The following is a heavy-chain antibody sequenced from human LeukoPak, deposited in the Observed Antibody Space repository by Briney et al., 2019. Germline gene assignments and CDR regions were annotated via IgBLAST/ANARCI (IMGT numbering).Heavy chain of an antibody. D-gene: IGHD3-22*01. V-gene: IGHV3-21*01. J-gene: IGHJ4*02. CDR2: ISSSRCYL. CDR1: GFTFSSYS. CDR3: AREPNYYDSSGYSTS. Sequence: GGSLRLSCAASGFTFSSYSMKWVRQARGKGGEWGSSISSSRCYLYYPDSVTVRFPISSDNAHTSLSLQLNSLRAEDTAVYYCAREPNYYDSSGYSTSGGQGTLVTVSS.